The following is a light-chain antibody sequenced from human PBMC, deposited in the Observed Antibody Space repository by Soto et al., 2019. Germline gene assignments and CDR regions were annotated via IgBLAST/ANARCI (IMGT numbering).Light chain of an antibody. CDR3: QQSDNLPYT. V-gene: IGKV1-33*01. Sequence: DIQMNQSPYSLSTSVGDIVTITCQSRQVISNFLNWDQQKPGTPTKLLIYATSNLETGVPSRFSGSASGTDFNFTISSLQPEDIATYYCQQSDNLPYTFGQGTKLEIK. CDR1: QVISNF. CDR2: ATS. J-gene: IGKJ2*01.